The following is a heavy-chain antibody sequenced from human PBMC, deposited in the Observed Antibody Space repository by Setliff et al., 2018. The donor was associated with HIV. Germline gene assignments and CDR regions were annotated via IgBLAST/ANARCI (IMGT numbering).Heavy chain of an antibody. CDR1: GFSISSRYY. CDR3: ARGRFHRLHRPYSGSGSLGIQYFDY. D-gene: IGHD3-10*01. CDR2: INHSGRT. Sequence: SETLSLTCDVSGFSISSRYYWGWIRQSPGKGLEWIGEINHSGRTIQSPSLGSRVTISVDTSKNQFSLKLRSVTAADTAVYYCARGRFHRLHRPYSGSGSLGIQYFDYWGQGTLVTVSS. J-gene: IGHJ4*02. V-gene: IGHV4-38-2*01.